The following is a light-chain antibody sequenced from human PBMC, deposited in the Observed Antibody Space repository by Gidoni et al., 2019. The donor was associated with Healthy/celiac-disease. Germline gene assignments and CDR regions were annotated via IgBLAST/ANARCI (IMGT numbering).Light chain of an antibody. V-gene: IGKV1-39*01. CDR3: QQSYSTPRT. CDR1: QSISRY. Sequence: DIQMPQSPSSLSASVGDRVTITCRASQSISRYLNWYQKKPGKAPKLLIYAASSLQSGVPSRFSGSGAGTDFTLTISSLKPEDFATYYCQQSYSTPRTFGQGTKVEIK. CDR2: AAS. J-gene: IGKJ1*01.